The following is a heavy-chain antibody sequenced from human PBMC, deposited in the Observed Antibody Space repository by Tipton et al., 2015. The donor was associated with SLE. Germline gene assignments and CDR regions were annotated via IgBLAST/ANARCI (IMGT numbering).Heavy chain of an antibody. D-gene: IGHD5-12*01. J-gene: IGHJ4*02. V-gene: IGHV3-21*01. CDR2: ISSSSSYI. Sequence: GSLRLSCAASGFTFSSYSMNWVRQAPGKGLEWVSSISSSSSYIYYADSVKGRFTISRDNAKNSLYLQMNSLRAEDTAVYYCARTFDIVATRNFDYWGQGTLVTVSS. CDR1: GFTFSSYS. CDR3: ARTFDIVATRNFDY.